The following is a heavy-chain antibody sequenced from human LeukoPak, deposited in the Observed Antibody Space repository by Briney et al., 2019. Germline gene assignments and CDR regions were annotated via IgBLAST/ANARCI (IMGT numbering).Heavy chain of an antibody. D-gene: IGHD3-10*01. CDR2: IYTSGST. J-gene: IGHJ6*02. CDR3: ARDPLHQSPYYYGSGSYYSYYGMDV. Sequence: SETLSLTCTVSGGSISSYYWSWIRQPAGKGLEGIGRIYTSGSTNYNPSLKSRVTMSVDTSKNQFSLKLSSVTAADTAVYYCARDPLHQSPYYYGSGSYYSYYGMDVWGQGTTVTVSS. CDR1: GGSISSYY. V-gene: IGHV4-4*07.